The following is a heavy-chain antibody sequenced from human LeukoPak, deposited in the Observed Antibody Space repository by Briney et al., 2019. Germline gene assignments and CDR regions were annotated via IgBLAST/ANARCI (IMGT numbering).Heavy chain of an antibody. J-gene: IGHJ6*03. D-gene: IGHD3-22*01. Sequence: GASVKVSCKASGYTFTGYYMHWVRQAPGQGLEWMGRINPNSGGTNYAQKFQGRVTMTRDTSIGTAYMELSRLRSDDTAVYYCARAYYYESKGYYYYMDVWGKGTTVTVSS. CDR1: GYTFTGYY. V-gene: IGHV1-2*06. CDR3: ARAYYYESKGYYYYMDV. CDR2: INPNSGGT.